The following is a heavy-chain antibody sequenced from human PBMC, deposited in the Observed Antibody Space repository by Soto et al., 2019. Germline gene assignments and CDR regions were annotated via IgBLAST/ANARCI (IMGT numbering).Heavy chain of an antibody. Sequence: QVQLVQSGAEVKKPGASVKVSCKASGYTFTSYDINWVRQATGQGLEWMGWMNPNSGNTGYAQKLQGRVTRTRNTSISTAYMELSSLRSEETAVYYCARRGYSSSWYYYYYYGMDVWGQGTTVTVSS. CDR2: MNPNSGNT. CDR3: ARRGYSSSWYYYYYYGMDV. V-gene: IGHV1-8*01. CDR1: GYTFTSYD. J-gene: IGHJ6*02. D-gene: IGHD6-13*01.